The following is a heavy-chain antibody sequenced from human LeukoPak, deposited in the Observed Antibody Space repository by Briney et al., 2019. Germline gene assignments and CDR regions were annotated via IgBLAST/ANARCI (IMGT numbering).Heavy chain of an antibody. CDR2: ISSFSNFR. CDR3: ARPTIAAAGNFEY. CDR1: GFTFSDYY. Sequence: PGGSLRLSCAASGFTFSDYYMSWIRQAPGKGLEWVSHISSFSNFRSYADSVRGRSTISRDNAKNSLYLQVNSLRAEDTAVYYCARPTIAAAGNFEYWGQGTLVTVSS. J-gene: IGHJ4*02. V-gene: IGHV3-11*03. D-gene: IGHD6-13*01.